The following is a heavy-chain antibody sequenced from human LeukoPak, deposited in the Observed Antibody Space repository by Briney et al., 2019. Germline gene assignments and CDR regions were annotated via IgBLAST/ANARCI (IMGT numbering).Heavy chain of an antibody. CDR1: GFIFSYYS. Sequence: PGGSLRLSCAASGFIFSYYSVHWVRQAPGKGLEYVSVISPDGRATYYTNSVKGRFTISRDNSKNTVYLQMDSLRDDDTAVYYCAREQPAGSTDYWGQGTLVTVSS. V-gene: IGHV3-64*01. D-gene: IGHD1-14*01. J-gene: IGHJ4*02. CDR3: AREQPAGSTDY. CDR2: ISPDGRAT.